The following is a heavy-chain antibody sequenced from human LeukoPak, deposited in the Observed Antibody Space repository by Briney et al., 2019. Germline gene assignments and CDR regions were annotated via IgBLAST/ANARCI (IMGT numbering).Heavy chain of an antibody. J-gene: IGHJ4*02. CDR3: ARTPAEKWLVALDY. D-gene: IGHD6-19*01. V-gene: IGHV2-5*02. Sequence: ESGPTLVNPTQTLTLTCTFSGFSLSSSGVGVGWIRQPPGKALERLALIYWDDDKRYSSSLRSRLTITKDTPKNQVVLTITNMDPVDTATYYCARTPAEKWLVALDYWGQGTLVTVSS. CDR1: GFSLSSSGVG. CDR2: IYWDDDK.